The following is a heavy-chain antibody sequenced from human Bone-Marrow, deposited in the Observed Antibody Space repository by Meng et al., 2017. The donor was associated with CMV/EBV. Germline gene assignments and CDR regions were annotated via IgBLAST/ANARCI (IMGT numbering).Heavy chain of an antibody. J-gene: IGHJ4*02. CDR3: ARDRGRYFDN. Sequence: GESLKISCAASGFTVITTYMSWVRQAPGKGLEWVSLIYSGGGIHYADSVKGRFTISRDNFTNTLYLQMRSLRPEDTAVYYCARDRGRYFDNWGQGTLVTVSS. D-gene: IGHD3-16*01. CDR1: GFTVITTY. CDR2: IYSGGGI. V-gene: IGHV3-66*02.